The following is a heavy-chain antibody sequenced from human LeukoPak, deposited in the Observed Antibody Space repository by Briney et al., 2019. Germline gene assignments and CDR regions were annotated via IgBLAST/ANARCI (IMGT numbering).Heavy chain of an antibody. Sequence: PGGTLRLSCAVSGFTFSRDWMSWVREAPGKGVGGGANIKQDGSEIYYVDSVKGRFTISRDNAKNSLYLQMNRLRAEDTAVYYCARGGTMVRAAFKYWGQGTLVTVSS. CDR1: GFTFSRDW. CDR3: ARGGTMVRAAFKY. V-gene: IGHV3-7*04. CDR2: IKQDGSEI. D-gene: IGHD3-10*01. J-gene: IGHJ4*02.